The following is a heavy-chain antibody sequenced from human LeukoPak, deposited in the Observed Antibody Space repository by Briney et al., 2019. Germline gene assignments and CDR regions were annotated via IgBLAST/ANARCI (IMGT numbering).Heavy chain of an antibody. CDR2: INAGNGNT. CDR1: GGTFSSYA. J-gene: IGHJ4*02. V-gene: IGHV1-3*01. D-gene: IGHD3-9*01. CDR3: ARGSDILTAYFDY. Sequence: GASVKVSCKASGGTFSSYAISWVRQAPGQRLEWMGWINAGNGNTKYSQKFQGRVTNTRDTSASTAYMELSSLRSEDTAVYYCARGSDILTAYFDYWGQGTLVTVSS.